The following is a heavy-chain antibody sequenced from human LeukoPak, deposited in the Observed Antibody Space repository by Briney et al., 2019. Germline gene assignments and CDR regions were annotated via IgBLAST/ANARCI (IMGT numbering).Heavy chain of an antibody. CDR2: ISGSGGST. CDR1: GFTFSNYA. CDR3: AKEAIRSSGWYRYYNWFDP. Sequence: GGSLRLSCAASGFTFSNYAMSWVRQAPGKGLEWVSAISGSGGSTYYADSVKGRFTISRDNSKNTLYLQMNSLRAEDTAVYYCAKEAIRSSGWYRYYNWFDPWGQGTLVTVSS. D-gene: IGHD6-19*01. V-gene: IGHV3-23*01. J-gene: IGHJ5*02.